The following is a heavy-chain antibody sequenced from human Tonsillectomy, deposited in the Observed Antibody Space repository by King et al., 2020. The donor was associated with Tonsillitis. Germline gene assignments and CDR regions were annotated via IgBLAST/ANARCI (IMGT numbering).Heavy chain of an antibody. CDR3: AKDRAAAGMADAFDI. J-gene: IGHJ3*02. CDR2: IGWNSGSI. V-gene: IGHV3-9*01. D-gene: IGHD6-13*01. Sequence: LVESGGGLVQPGRSLRLSCAASGFTFDDFAMHWVRQAPGKGLEWVSVIGWNSGSIDYADSVRGRFTISRDNAKNSLYLQMNSLRTEDTALYYCAKDRAAAGMADAFDIWGQGTIVTVSS. CDR1: GFTFDDFA.